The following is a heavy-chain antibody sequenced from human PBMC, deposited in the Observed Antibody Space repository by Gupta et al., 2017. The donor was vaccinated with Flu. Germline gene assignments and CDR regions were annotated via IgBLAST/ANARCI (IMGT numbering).Heavy chain of an antibody. CDR1: GGTFRV. V-gene: IGHV1-69*06. Sequence: QVQLVQSGAEVKKPGSSVKVSCKASGGTFRVISWVRQAPGQGLEWMGGIIPIFGTANYAQKFQGRVTITADKSTSTAYMELRSLRSEDTAVYYCASICSGGSCYSSGDWFDPWGQGTLVTVSS. CDR2: IIPIFGTA. J-gene: IGHJ5*02. CDR3: ASICSGGSCYSSGDWFDP. D-gene: IGHD2-15*01.